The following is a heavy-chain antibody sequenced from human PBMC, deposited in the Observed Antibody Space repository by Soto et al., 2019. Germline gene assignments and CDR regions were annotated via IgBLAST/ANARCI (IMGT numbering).Heavy chain of an antibody. CDR2: IYYSGST. D-gene: IGHD3-10*01. CDR3: AREYYYGSGPWY. Sequence: SETLSLTCTVSGASISSYYWSWIRQPPGKGLEWIGYIYYSGSTNYNPSLQGRVTMTTDTSTSTAYMELRSLRSDDTAVYYCAREYYYGSGPWYCGQGTLVTVSS. CDR1: GASISSYY. V-gene: IGHV4-59*01. J-gene: IGHJ4*02.